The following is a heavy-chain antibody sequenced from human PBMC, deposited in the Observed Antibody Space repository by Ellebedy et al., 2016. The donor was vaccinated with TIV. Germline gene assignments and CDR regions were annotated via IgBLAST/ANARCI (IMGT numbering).Heavy chain of an antibody. J-gene: IGHJ4*02. CDR3: TTELCSSGCFPGIY. V-gene: IGHV3-15*07. CDR1: GFIFSNAW. Sequence: PAGSLRLSCAASGFIFSNAWVNWVRQAPGKGLEWVGRIKTTTGGGATDYAAPVKGRFIIAIDDSKNTLYLQMNSLKTEDTAVYYFTTELCSSGCFPGIYWGQGTLVTVSS. D-gene: IGHD2-15*01. CDR2: IKTTTGGGAT.